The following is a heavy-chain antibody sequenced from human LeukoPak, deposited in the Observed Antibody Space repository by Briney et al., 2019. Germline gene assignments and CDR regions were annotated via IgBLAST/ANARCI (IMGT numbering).Heavy chain of an antibody. CDR1: GFAFITYI. D-gene: IGHD6-19*01. Sequence: GGSLLLSCSASGFAFITYIMSWVRQAPGKGLEWVAYISSDSSKKFYADSVKGRFTTSRDNAKNSVYLQMNSLRTEDTAVYYCAKIKSDSIGWYEFDGWGQGTLVTVSS. J-gene: IGHJ4*02. CDR3: AKIKSDSIGWYEFDG. CDR2: ISSDSSKK. V-gene: IGHV3-48*04.